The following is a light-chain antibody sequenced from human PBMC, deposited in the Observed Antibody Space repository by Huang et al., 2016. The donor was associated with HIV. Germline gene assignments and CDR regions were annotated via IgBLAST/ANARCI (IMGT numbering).Light chain of an antibody. J-gene: IGKJ1*01. V-gene: IGKV1-39*01. CDR3: QQSLCIPRP. Sequence: DIQMTHSPSSLSASIGDRVTITCRASQSASSYLNWYQQKPGNAPQLLISAASSLQPGVPSMFSGSGTGTDYTLTIIILQPEDIATYFCQQSLCIPRPFGQGTKVEIK. CDR2: AAS. CDR1: QSASSY.